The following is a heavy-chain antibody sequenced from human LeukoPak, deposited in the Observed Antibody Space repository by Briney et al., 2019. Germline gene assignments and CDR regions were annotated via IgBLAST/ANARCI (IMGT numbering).Heavy chain of an antibody. J-gene: IGHJ6*03. D-gene: IGHD2-2*01. CDR2: NYYSGTT. CDR1: GGSISSISNY. Sequence: SETLSLTCTVSGGSISSISNYWGWIRQPPGKGLDWLRSNYYSGTTDYNPSLKSRVTISVDTYMNHFSLKLSSVTAADTAVYYCARASGDQRYYYYYLDVWGKGTTVTVSS. V-gene: IGHV4-39*02. CDR3: ARASGDQRYYYYYLDV.